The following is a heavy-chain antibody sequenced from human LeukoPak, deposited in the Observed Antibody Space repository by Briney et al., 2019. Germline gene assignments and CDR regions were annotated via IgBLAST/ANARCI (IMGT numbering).Heavy chain of an antibody. CDR3: VRSITMFQY. CDR2: ISLNGGSS. D-gene: IGHD3-10*01. V-gene: IGHV3-20*04. CDR1: GFTFDDYG. J-gene: IGHJ1*01. Sequence: GRSLRLSCTASGFTFDDYGMSWVRQAPGKGLEWVSGISLNGGSSGYADSVKGRFTISRDNAKNSLYLQMTSLRAEDTALYYCVRSITMFQYWGQGTLVTVSS.